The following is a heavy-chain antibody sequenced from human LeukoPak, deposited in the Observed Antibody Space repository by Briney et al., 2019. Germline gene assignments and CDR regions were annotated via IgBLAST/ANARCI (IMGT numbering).Heavy chain of an antibody. Sequence: PSETLSLTCTVSGGSISSSSYYWGWIRQPPGKGLEWIGSIYYSGSTYYNPSLKSRVTISVDTSKNQFSLKLSSVTAADTAVYYCARRRITMVRGAHRTKPFDYWGQGTLVTVSS. CDR1: GGSISSSSYY. J-gene: IGHJ4*02. CDR2: IYYSGST. D-gene: IGHD3-10*01. CDR3: ARRRITMVRGAHRTKPFDY. V-gene: IGHV4-39*01.